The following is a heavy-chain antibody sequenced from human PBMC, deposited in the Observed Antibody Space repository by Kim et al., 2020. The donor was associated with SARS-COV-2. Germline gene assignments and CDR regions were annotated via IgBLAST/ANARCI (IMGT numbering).Heavy chain of an antibody. Sequence: TKYNADPVKGRFTISSDNAKNSLYLQMNSLRAEDTAVYYCASLMATISDYWGQGTLVTVSS. CDR3: ASLMATISDY. J-gene: IGHJ4*02. D-gene: IGHD5-12*01. CDR2: TK. V-gene: IGHV3-48*01.